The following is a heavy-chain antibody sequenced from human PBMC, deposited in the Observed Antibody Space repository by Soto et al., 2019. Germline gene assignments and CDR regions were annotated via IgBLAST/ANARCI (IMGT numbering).Heavy chain of an antibody. CDR2: INAGSGNT. CDR1: GYTFSAYT. J-gene: IGHJ3*02. Sequence: QAQLVQSGAEMKKPGASVKVSCKATGYTFSAYTMNWVRQAPGQSLEWMGWINAGSGNTKYSQNCQGRVSITRDTSASKVYLELTGLTSEDTAVYYCARDTETLGPRANDALDIWGQGTMVTVSS. CDR3: ARDTETLGPRANDALDI. D-gene: IGHD3-3*02. V-gene: IGHV1-3*01.